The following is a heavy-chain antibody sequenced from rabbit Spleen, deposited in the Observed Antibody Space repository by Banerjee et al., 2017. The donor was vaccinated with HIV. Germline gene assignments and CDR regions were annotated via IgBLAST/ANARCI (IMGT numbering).Heavy chain of an antibody. J-gene: IGHJ6*01. CDR1: GLDFSSDYD. CDR2: IYAATSGAT. CDR3: ARDAGTSFSTYGMDL. V-gene: IGHV1S40*01. D-gene: IGHD4-2*01. Sequence: QSLEESGGDLVKPGASLTLTCTASGLDFSSDYDMCWVRQAPGKGLEWIASIYAATSGATYSATWAKGRFTISKTSSTTVTLQMTSLTVADTATYFCARDAGTSFSTYGMDLWGPGTLVTVS.